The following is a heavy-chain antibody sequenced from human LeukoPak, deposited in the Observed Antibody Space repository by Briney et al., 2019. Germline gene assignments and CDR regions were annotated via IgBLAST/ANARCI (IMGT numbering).Heavy chain of an antibody. Sequence: GGSLRLSCAASGFTFSSYWMSWVRQAPGKGLEWVANIKQDGSEKYYVDSVKGRFTISRDNAENSLYLQMNSLRAEDTAVYYCARGPAAVTPYWFDPWGQGTLVTVSS. D-gene: IGHD4-11*01. J-gene: IGHJ5*02. CDR1: GFTFSSYW. CDR3: ARGPAAVTPYWFDP. V-gene: IGHV3-7*01. CDR2: IKQDGSEK.